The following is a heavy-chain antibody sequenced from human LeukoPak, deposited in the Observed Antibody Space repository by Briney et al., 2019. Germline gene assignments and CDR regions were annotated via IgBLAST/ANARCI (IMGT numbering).Heavy chain of an antibody. CDR3: ARGRGFPSYYYDSRGYPGREVQNAFDI. CDR2: INHSGST. D-gene: IGHD3-22*01. CDR1: GGSFSGYY. V-gene: IGHV4-34*01. Sequence: SETLSLTCAVYGGSFSGYYWSWIRQPPGKGLEWIGEINHSGSTNYNPSLKSRVTISVDTSKNQFSLKLSSVTAADTAVYYCARGRGFPSYYYDSRGYPGREVQNAFDIWGQGTMVTVSS. J-gene: IGHJ3*02.